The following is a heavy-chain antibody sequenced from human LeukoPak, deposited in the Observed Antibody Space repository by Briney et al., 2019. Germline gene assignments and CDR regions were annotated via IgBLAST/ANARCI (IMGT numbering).Heavy chain of an antibody. CDR3: ARDGDYGDSTWYFDL. CDR1: GGSISSYY. V-gene: IGHV4-59*01. CDR2: IYYSGST. J-gene: IGHJ2*01. Sequence: SETLSLTCTVSGGSISSYYWSWIRQPPGKGLEWIGFIYYSGSTNYNPSLKSRVTIPVDTSKNQFSLKVSSVTAADTAVYYCARDGDYGDSTWYFDLWGRGTLVTVSS. D-gene: IGHD4-17*01.